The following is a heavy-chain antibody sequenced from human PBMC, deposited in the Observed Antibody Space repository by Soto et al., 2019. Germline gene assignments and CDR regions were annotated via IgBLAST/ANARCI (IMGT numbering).Heavy chain of an antibody. CDR1: GGSISSGGYY. CDR2: IYYSGST. V-gene: IGHV4-31*03. Sequence: LSLTCTVSGGSISSGGYYWSWIRQHPGKGLEWIGYIYYSGSTYYNPSLKSRVTISVDTSKNQFSLKLSSVTAADTAVYYCAREHCSGGSCFNDYWGQGTLVTVS. D-gene: IGHD2-15*01. CDR3: AREHCSGGSCFNDY. J-gene: IGHJ4*02.